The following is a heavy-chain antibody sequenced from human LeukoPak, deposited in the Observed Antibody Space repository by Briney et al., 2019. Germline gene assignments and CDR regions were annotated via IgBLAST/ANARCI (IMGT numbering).Heavy chain of an antibody. CDR3: VRVDNGGNYFDY. D-gene: IGHD4-23*01. CDR2: IYHSRST. V-gene: IGHV4-38-2*02. J-gene: IGHJ4*02. CDR1: GYSISSGYY. Sequence: PSETLSLTCTGSGYSISSGYYWGWIRQPPGKGLEWIGSIYHSRSTYYNPSLKSRLTISADTSKNQFSLRLSSVTAADTAVYYCVRVDNGGNYFDYWGQGTLVTVSS.